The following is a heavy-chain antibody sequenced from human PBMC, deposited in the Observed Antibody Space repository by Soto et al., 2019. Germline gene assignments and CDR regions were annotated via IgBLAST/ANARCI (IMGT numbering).Heavy chain of an antibody. CDR2: ISFDGINK. J-gene: IGHJ4*02. CDR1: GFTFSGSG. V-gene: IGHV3-33*01. D-gene: IGHD1-26*01. Sequence: GGSLRLSCAASGFTFSGSGMHWVRQAPGKGLEWVALISFDGINKYYTDSVKGRFTISRDNSKNTLFLQMNSLRAEDTAVFYCEREIGGSNRPLYDWGQGALVTVSS. CDR3: EREIGGSNRPLYD.